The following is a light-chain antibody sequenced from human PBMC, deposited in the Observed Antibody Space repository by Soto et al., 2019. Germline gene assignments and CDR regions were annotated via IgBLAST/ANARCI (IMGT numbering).Light chain of an antibody. Sequence: DIQVTQSPPTLSASVGDRVTITCRASQSISSYLNWYQQKPGKAPKLLIYAASSLQSGVPSRFSGSGSGTDFTLTISSLQPEDVATYCCQKYYSVLTFGQGTRLEIK. V-gene: IGKV1-39*01. J-gene: IGKJ5*01. CDR3: QKYYSVLT. CDR2: AAS. CDR1: QSISSY.